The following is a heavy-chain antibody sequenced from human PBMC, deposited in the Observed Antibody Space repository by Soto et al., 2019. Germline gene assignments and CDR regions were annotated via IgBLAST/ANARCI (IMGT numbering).Heavy chain of an antibody. Sequence: GASVKVSCKASGYTFTSYAMHWVRQAPGQRLEWMGWINAGNGNTKYSQKFQGRVTITRDTSASTAYMELSSLRSEDTAVYYCARGGRMITFLGGYWGQGTLVTVSS. J-gene: IGHJ4*02. CDR2: INAGNGNT. D-gene: IGHD3-16*01. V-gene: IGHV1-3*01. CDR3: ARGGRMITFLGGY. CDR1: GYTFTSYA.